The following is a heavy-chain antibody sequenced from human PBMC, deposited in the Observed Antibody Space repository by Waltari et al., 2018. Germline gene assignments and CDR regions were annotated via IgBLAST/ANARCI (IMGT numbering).Heavy chain of an antibody. CDR1: GGSFSGYY. D-gene: IGHD3-10*01. CDR2: INHSGSL. CDR3: ARGRGNPMVRGGSPWNRYGMDV. V-gene: IGHV4-34*01. Sequence: QVQLQQWGAGLLKPSETLSLTCAVYGGSFSGYYWSWIRQPPGKGLEWMGEINHSGSLAYSPSLKSLVTISVDTSKDQFSLKLSSVTAADTAVYYCARGRGNPMVRGGSPWNRYGMDVWGQGTTVTVSS. J-gene: IGHJ6*02.